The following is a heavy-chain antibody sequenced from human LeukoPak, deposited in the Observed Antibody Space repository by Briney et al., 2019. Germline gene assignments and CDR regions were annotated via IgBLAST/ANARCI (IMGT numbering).Heavy chain of an antibody. CDR3: ARDSSGYYKLDY. D-gene: IGHD3-22*01. CDR1: GGSITSGGYS. Sequence: PSQTLSLTCTVSGGSITSGGYSWSWIRQHPGKGLEWIGYIYYTGSTYYNPSLKSRVTISVDTSENQFSLKLSSVTAADTAVYYCARDSSGYYKLDYWGQGTLVTVSS. J-gene: IGHJ4*02. V-gene: IGHV4-31*03. CDR2: IYYTGST.